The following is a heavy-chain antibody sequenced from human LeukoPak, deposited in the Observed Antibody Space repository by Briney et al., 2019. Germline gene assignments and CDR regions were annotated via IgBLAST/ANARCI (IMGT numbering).Heavy chain of an antibody. V-gene: IGHV1-18*01. CDR3: ARDAQSFSGSYPFDY. J-gene: IGHJ4*02. D-gene: IGHD1-26*01. Sequence: ASVKVSCKASGYTFTSYGISWVRQAPGQGLEWMGWISAYNGNTNYAQKLQGRVTMTTDTSTSTAYMELGSLRSDDTAVYYCARDAQSFSGSYPFDYWGQGTLVTVSS. CDR1: GYTFTSYG. CDR2: ISAYNGNT.